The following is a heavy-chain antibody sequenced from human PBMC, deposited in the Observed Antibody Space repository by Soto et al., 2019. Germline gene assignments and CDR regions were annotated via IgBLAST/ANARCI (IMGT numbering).Heavy chain of an antibody. V-gene: IGHV4-4*02. CDR3: ASGFDSDGLYNGGHP. D-gene: IGHD3-22*01. Sequence: VQLQESGPGLVKPSWTLSLTCTVSGGSISTTNWWRWVRQSPGKGLEWIGEILHIGSTNYNPSLKSRVTISIDKSKNQCSLRLSSVTAADTAVYYCASGFDSDGLYNGGHPLGQGTLVSVSS. J-gene: IGHJ5*02. CDR2: ILHIGST. CDR1: GGSISTTNW.